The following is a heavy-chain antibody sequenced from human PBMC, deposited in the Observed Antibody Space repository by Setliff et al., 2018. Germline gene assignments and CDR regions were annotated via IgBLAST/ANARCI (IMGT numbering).Heavy chain of an antibody. Sequence: GESLKISCKGSGYSFTSYWIGWVRQMPGKGLEWMGIIYPGDSDTRYSPSFQGQVTISADKSISTAYLQWSSLKASDTAMHYCARYDSSGYHCYYGMDVWGQGTTVTVSS. D-gene: IGHD3-22*01. J-gene: IGHJ6*02. CDR1: GYSFTSYW. CDR3: ARYDSSGYHCYYGMDV. V-gene: IGHV5-51*01. CDR2: IYPGDSDT.